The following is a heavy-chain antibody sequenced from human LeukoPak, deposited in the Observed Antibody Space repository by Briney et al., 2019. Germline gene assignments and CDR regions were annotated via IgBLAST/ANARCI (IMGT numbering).Heavy chain of an antibody. CDR2: ISAHNGNT. CDR3: ARVLALLWFGELLDYDGMDV. CDR1: GSTLNGYY. D-gene: IGHD3-10*01. V-gene: IGHV1-18*04. J-gene: IGHJ6*02. Sequence: GVSVKVSCKASGSTLNGYYMHWVRQAPGQGLEWMGWISAHNGNTNYAQKLQGRVTMTTDTSTSTAYMELRSLRSDDTAVYYCARVLALLWFGELLDYDGMDVWGQGTTVTVSS.